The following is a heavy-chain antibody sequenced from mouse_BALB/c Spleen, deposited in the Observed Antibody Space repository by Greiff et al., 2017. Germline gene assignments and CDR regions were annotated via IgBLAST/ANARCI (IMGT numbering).Heavy chain of an antibody. CDR3: ARGGYDYPYYYAMDY. V-gene: IGHV1-69*02. J-gene: IGHJ4*01. D-gene: IGHD2-4*01. CDR2: IDPSDSYT. Sequence: QVQLQQSGAELVKPGASVKLSCKASGYTFTSYWMHWVKQRPGQGLEWIGEIDPSDSYTNYNQKFKGKATLTVDKSSSTAYMQLSSLTSEDSAVYYCARGGYDYPYYYAMDYWGQGTSVTVSS. CDR1: GYTFTSYW.